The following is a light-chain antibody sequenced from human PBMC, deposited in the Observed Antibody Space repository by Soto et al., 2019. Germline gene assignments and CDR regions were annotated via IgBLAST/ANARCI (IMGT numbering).Light chain of an antibody. CDR1: QSVSSSF. J-gene: IGKJ1*01. V-gene: IGKV3-20*01. CDR3: QQYGSSPRT. Sequence: EILLTQSPGTLSLSPGERATLSCRASQSVSSSFLAWYQQKPGQAPRLLIYGASNRASGIPVRFSGSGAGKDFTLTISRLEPEDFALYYCQQYGSSPRTFGQGTKVEIK. CDR2: GAS.